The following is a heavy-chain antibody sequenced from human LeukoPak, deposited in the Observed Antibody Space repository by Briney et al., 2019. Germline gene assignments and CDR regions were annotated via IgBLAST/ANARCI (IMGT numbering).Heavy chain of an antibody. J-gene: IGHJ3*02. CDR2: ISGSGGST. CDR1: GFTFSSYA. CDR3: AKDLLDIVATMDHDAFDI. V-gene: IGHV3-23*01. Sequence: GGSLRLSCAASGFTFSSYAMSWVRQAPGKGLEWVSAISGSGGSTYYADSVKGRFTISRDNSKNTLYLQMNSLRADDTAVYYCAKDLLDIVATMDHDAFDIWGQGTMVTVSS. D-gene: IGHD5-12*01.